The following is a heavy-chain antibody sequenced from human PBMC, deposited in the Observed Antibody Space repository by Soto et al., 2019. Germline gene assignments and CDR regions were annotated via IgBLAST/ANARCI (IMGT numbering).Heavy chain of an antibody. CDR1: GGSISSYY. J-gene: IGHJ4*02. CDR2: IYYSGST. V-gene: IGHV4-59*08. D-gene: IGHD6-19*01. Sequence: SETLSLTCTVSGGSISSYYWSWIRQPPGKGLEWIGYIYYSGSTNYNPSLKSRVTISVDTSKNQFSLKLSSVTAADTAVYYCAKNVRRPLGIAVAGIFDYWGQGTLLTVSS. CDR3: AKNVRRPLGIAVAGIFDY.